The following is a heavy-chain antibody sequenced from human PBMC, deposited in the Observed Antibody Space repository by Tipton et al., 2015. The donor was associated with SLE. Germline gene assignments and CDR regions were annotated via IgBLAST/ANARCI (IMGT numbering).Heavy chain of an antibody. V-gene: IGHV4-39*01. Sequence: TLSLTCTVSGGSISSSNYYWGWIRQPPGKGLEWIGSIYYSGTTYYNPSLKSRVTISVDTSKNQFSLKLNSVTAADTAVYYCARQQGGFTGWFDPWGRGTLVTVSS. CDR1: GGSISSSNYY. D-gene: IGHD5-12*01. CDR2: IYYSGTT. CDR3: ARQQGGFTGWFDP. J-gene: IGHJ5*02.